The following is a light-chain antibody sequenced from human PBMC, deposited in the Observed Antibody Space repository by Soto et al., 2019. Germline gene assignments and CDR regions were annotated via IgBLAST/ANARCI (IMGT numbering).Light chain of an antibody. J-gene: IGKJ5*01. CDR1: QSVSSSY. Sequence: EIALTQSPGTLSLSPGERATLSCRASQSVSSSYLAWYQQKPGQAPSLLIYGASSRATGIPDRFSGSGSGTDFPLTISRLEPEDVAVYYGQQYGSSPTITFGQETRLEIK. V-gene: IGKV3-20*01. CDR2: GAS. CDR3: QQYGSSPTIT.